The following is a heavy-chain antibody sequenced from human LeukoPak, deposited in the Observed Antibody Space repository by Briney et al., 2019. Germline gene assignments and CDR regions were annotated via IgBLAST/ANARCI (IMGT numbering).Heavy chain of an antibody. CDR1: GYTFTSYG. V-gene: IGHV1-18*01. D-gene: IGHD2-21*02. CDR2: ISAYNGNT. J-gene: IGHJ4*02. CDR3: ARVVGWWVVTAPSYFDY. Sequence: ASVKVSCKASGYTFTSYGISWVRQAPGQGLEWMGWISAYNGNTNYAQELQGRVTMTTDTSTSTAYMELRSLRSDDTAVYYCARVVGWWVVTAPSYFDYWGQGTLVTVSS.